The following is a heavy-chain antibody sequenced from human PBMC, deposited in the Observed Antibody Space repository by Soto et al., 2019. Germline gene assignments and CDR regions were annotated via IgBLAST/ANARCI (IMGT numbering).Heavy chain of an antibody. CDR1: GSSISSGRSY. D-gene: IGHD5-12*01. V-gene: IGHV4-31*03. Sequence: TLSLTCPVSGSSISSGRSYWSWIRQHPGKGLEWIGYMFYSGSTYYHPSLKSRVNISADTSKNQFSLRLTSVTPADTAVYYCARDNGYGHFDSWGQGTLVTVSS. CDR3: ARDNGYGHFDS. CDR2: MFYSGST. J-gene: IGHJ4*02.